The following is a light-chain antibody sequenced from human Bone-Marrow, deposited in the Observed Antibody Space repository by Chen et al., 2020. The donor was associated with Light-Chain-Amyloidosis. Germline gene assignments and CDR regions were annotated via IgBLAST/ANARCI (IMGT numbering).Light chain of an antibody. V-gene: IGLV2-14*01. J-gene: IGLJ1*01. CDR2: EVT. Sequence: QSALTQPASVSGSPGQSITISCTGTSSDVGGDNHVSWYQQHPDKAPKLMIYEVTNRPSWVPDRFSGSRSDTTASLTISGLQTEDEADYCCSSYTITNTLVFGSGTRVTVL. CDR3: SSYTITNTLV. CDR1: SSDVGGDNH.